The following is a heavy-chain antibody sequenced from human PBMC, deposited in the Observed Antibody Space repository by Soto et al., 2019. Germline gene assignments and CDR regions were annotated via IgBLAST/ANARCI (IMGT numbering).Heavy chain of an antibody. J-gene: IGHJ3*02. CDR2: IYTSGST. V-gene: IGHV4-4*07. D-gene: IGHD3-22*01. CDR3: AREHNTMIVVAHLRAFDI. CDR1: GGSISSYY. Sequence: QVQLQESGPGLVKPSETLSLTCTVSGGSISSYYWSWIRQPAGKGLEWIGRIYTSGSTNYNPSLKSRVTMSVDTSKNKFSLKLSSVTAADTAVYYCAREHNTMIVVAHLRAFDIWGQGTMVNVSS.